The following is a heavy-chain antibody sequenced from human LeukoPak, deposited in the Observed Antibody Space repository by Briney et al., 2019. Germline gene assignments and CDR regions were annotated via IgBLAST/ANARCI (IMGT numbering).Heavy chain of an antibody. J-gene: IGHJ5*02. V-gene: IGHV4-38-2*02. D-gene: IGHD6-13*01. CDR1: GYSISSTYC. CDR2: VCHSGST. Sequence: SETLSLTCTVSGYSISSTYCWGWIRQPPGKGLEWIGRVCHSGSTYYNPSLKSRVSISVDTSQNQFSLKLSSVTAADTAVYYCAREFQDSSSWFDPWGQGTLVTVSS. CDR3: AREFQDSSSWFDP.